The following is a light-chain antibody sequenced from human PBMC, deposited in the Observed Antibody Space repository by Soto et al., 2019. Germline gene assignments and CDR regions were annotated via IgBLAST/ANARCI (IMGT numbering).Light chain of an antibody. CDR3: LLYYGGSYV. V-gene: IGLV7-43*01. Sequence: QAVVTQEPSLTVSPGGTVTLTCASSTGPVTSGFYPHWVQQKPGQAPRTLIYSTTNKNSWTPARFSGSLLGGKAALTLSGVQPEDEADYDCLLYYGGSYVFGAGTKLTVL. CDR2: STT. CDR1: TGPVTSGFY. J-gene: IGLJ1*01.